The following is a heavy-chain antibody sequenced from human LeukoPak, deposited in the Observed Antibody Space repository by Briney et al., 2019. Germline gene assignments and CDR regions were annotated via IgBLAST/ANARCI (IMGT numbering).Heavy chain of an antibody. CDR1: GFTFSNYG. D-gene: IGHD6-13*01. J-gene: IGHJ4*02. Sequence: GGSLRLSCAASGFTFSNYGLHWVRQAPGKGLEWVALISYDGSNKNYADSAKGRFTISRDNSKNTLYLQTNSLRAEDTAVYYCAKDSSSSWFGGDSKWGQGTLVTVSS. V-gene: IGHV3-30*18. CDR3: AKDSSSSWFGGDSK. CDR2: ISYDGSNK.